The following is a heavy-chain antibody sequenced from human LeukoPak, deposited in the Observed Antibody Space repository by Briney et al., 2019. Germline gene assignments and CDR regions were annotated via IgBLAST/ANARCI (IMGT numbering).Heavy chain of an antibody. J-gene: IGHJ4*02. Sequence: ASVKVSCKASGYTFTGYYMHWVRQAPGQGLEWMGWINPNSGGTNYAQKFQGRVTMTRDKSISTAYMELSRLRSDDTAVYYCARVPCSSTSCYEGYFDYWGQGTLVTVSS. CDR2: INPNSGGT. CDR3: ARVPCSSTSCYEGYFDY. D-gene: IGHD2-2*01. CDR1: GYTFTGYY. V-gene: IGHV1-2*02.